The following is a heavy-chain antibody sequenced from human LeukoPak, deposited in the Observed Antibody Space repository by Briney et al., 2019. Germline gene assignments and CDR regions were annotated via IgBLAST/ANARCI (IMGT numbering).Heavy chain of an antibody. CDR3: ARDEAAGKAGGYDY. V-gene: IGHV4-38-2*02. CDR1: GYSITIGHH. CDR2: VHHIGST. D-gene: IGHD6-13*01. J-gene: IGHJ4*02. Sequence: SETLSLTCTVSGYSITIGHHWGWIRQPPGKGLEWIGSVHHIGSTYYNPSLKSRATISLDTSKNQFSLKLSSMTAADTAVYYCARDEAAGKAGGYDYWGQGTLVTVSS.